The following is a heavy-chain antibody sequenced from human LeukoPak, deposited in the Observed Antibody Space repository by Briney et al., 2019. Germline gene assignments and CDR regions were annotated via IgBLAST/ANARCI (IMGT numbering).Heavy chain of an antibody. CDR1: GGSISSGVYY. D-gene: IGHD3-9*01. V-gene: IGHV4-30-4*08. CDR3: ARHKEPDYDILTGYYGGYYFDY. J-gene: IGHJ4*02. Sequence: RPSETLSLTCTVSGGSISSGVYYWSWIRQDPGKGLEWIGYIYNSGITYYNPSLKSRVTISVDTAKNQFSLKLSSVTAADTAVYYCARHKEPDYDILTGYYGGYYFDYWGQGTLVTVSS. CDR2: IYNSGIT.